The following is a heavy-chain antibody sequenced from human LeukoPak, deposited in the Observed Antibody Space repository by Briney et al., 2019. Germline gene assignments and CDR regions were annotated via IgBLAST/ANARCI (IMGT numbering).Heavy chain of an antibody. CDR3: ARRPATPLYYFDY. CDR2: IYHSGST. CDR1: GYSISSGYY. J-gene: IGHJ4*02. V-gene: IGHV4-38-2*01. Sequence: SATLSLTCAVSGYSISSGYYWGWIRQPPGKGLEWIGSIYHSGSTYYNPSLKSRVTISVDTSKNQFSLKLSSVTAADTAVYYCARRPATPLYYFDYWGQGTLVTVSS.